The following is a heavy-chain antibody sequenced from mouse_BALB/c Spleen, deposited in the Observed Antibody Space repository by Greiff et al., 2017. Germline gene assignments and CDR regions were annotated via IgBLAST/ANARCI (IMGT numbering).Heavy chain of an antibody. CDR1: GFSLTSYG. V-gene: IGHV2-2*02. D-gene: IGHD2-4*01. J-gene: IGHJ4*01. CDR3: ARKNYDTGDAMDY. Sequence: QVQLKESGPGLVQPSQSLSITCTVSGFSLTSYGVHWVRQSPGKGLEWLGVIWSGGSTDYNAAFISRLSISKDNSKSQVFFKMNSLQANDTAIYYCARKNYDTGDAMDYWGQGTSVTVSS. CDR2: IWSGGST.